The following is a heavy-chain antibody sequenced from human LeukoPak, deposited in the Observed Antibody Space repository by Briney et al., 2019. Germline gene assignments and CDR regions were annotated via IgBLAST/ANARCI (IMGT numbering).Heavy chain of an antibody. J-gene: IGHJ4*02. CDR2: IYHSGST. V-gene: IGHV4-34*01. CDR1: GGSFSGYY. CDR3: ARYRTYGSGYFDY. Sequence: PSETLSLTCAVYGGSFSGYYWSWVRQPPGKGLEWIGEIYHSGSTYYNPSLKSRVTISVDRSKNQFSLKLSSVTAADTAVYYCARYRTYGSGYFDYWGQGTLVTVSS. D-gene: IGHD3-10*01.